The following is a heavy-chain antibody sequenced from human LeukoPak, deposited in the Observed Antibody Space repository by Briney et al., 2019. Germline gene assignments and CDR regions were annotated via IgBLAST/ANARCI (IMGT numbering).Heavy chain of an antibody. CDR3: ARDGRSYGGWFDI. J-gene: IGHJ3*02. CDR1: GFTFSDHY. D-gene: IGHD4-23*01. V-gene: IGHV3-72*01. CDR2: IRNKANSYTT. Sequence: PGGSLRLSCAASGFTFSDHYMDWVRQAPGKGLEWVGRIRNKANSYTTEYAASVKGRFTISRDDSKNSLCLQMNSLKTEDTAVYYCARDGRSYGGWFDIWGQGTMVTVSS.